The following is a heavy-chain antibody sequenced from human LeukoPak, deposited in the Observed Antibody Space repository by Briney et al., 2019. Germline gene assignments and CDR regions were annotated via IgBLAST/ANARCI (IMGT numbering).Heavy chain of an antibody. Sequence: ASVKVPCKASGYTFTSYDINWVRRATGQGLEWMGWMNPNSGNTGYAQKFQGRVTMTRNTSISTAYMELSSLRSEDTAVYFCARKGPANYYYYYMDVWGKGTTVTVSS. CDR1: GYTFTSYD. D-gene: IGHD2-2*01. CDR3: ARKGPANYYYYYMDV. V-gene: IGHV1-8*01. CDR2: MNPNSGNT. J-gene: IGHJ6*03.